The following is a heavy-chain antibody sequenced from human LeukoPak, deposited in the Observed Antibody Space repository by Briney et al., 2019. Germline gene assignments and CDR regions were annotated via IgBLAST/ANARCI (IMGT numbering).Heavy chain of an antibody. CDR3: VRGGRYSGYDWDFDY. CDR1: GGSISSGGYS. D-gene: IGHD5-12*01. CDR2: IYHSGST. V-gene: IGHV4-30-2*01. Sequence: SETLSLTCAVSGGSISSGGYSWSWIRQPPGKGLEWIGYIYHSGSTYYNPSLKSRVTISVDRSKNQFSLKLSSVTAADTAVYYCVRGGRYSGYDWDFDYWGQGTLVTVSS. J-gene: IGHJ4*02.